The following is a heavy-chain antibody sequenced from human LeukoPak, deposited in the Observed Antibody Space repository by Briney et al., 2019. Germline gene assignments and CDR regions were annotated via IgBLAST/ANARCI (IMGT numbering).Heavy chain of an antibody. Sequence: GGSLRLSCAASGFTVITNDMTWVRQAPGKGLEWVSVLYSDGNTKYADSVQGRFTISRDSYKNTLYLEMNSLGPDDTAVYDCARGVEPLAANTLAYWGQGTLVTVSS. CDR2: LYSDGNT. V-gene: IGHV3-53*01. CDR1: GFTVITND. CDR3: ARGVEPLAANTLAY. J-gene: IGHJ4*02. D-gene: IGHD1-14*01.